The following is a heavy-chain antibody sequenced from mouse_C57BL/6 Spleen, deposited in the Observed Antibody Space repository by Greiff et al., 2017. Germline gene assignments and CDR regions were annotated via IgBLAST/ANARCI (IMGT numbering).Heavy chain of an antibody. CDR3: ARVATAVGGAMDY. V-gene: IGHV1-9*01. CDR1: GYTFTGYW. J-gene: IGHJ4*01. D-gene: IGHD1-1*01. Sequence: QVQLKQSGAELMKPGASVKLSCKATGYTFTGYWIEWVKQRPGHGLEWIGEILPGSGSTNYNEKFQGKATFTADTSSNTAYMQLSSLTTEDTAIYYGARVATAVGGAMDYWGQGTSVTVSS. CDR2: ILPGSGST.